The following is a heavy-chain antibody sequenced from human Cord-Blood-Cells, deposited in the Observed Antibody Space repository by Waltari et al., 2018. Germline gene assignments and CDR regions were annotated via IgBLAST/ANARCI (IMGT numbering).Heavy chain of an antibody. CDR3: ARGQGYGSGSYYYYYYYGMDV. CDR2: IYYSGST. CDR1: GGSISSGGYY. D-gene: IGHD3-10*01. Sequence: QVQLQESGPGLVKPSQTLSLTCTVSGGSISSGGYYWSWIRQHPGKGLEWIGYIYYSGSTYYNPSLKSRVTISVDTSKNQFSLKLSSVTAADTAVYYCARGQGYGSGSYYYYYYYGMDVWGQGTTVTVSS. J-gene: IGHJ6*02. V-gene: IGHV4-31*03.